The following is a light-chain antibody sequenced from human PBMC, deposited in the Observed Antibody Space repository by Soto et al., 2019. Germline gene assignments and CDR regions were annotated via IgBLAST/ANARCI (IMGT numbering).Light chain of an antibody. CDR1: QSVSSSY. J-gene: IGKJ1*01. Sequence: EIVLTQSPGTLSLSPGDIATLSCRPSQSVSSSYLVWHQQKPGQAPRIIIYAASRRATGIPDRFSGSGSGTDFTLTISRLEPEDVAVYYCQQYGSSPWTFGQGTKVDIK. CDR2: AAS. V-gene: IGKV3-20*01. CDR3: QQYGSSPWT.